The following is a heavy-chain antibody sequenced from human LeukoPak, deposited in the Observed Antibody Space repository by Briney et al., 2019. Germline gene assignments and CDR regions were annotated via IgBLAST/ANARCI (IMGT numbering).Heavy chain of an antibody. D-gene: IGHD1-26*01. V-gene: IGHV3-23*01. J-gene: IGHJ4*02. CDR1: GFTFSSYA. CDR2: VSGSGGST. CDR3: AKDYSGNYPSYFDY. Sequence: GGSLRLSCAASGFTFSSYAMNWVRQAPGKGLEWGSGVSGSGGSTYYADAVRGRFTLSRDNSKNTLFLQMNSLRAEDTAVFYCAKDYSGNYPSYFDYWGQGTLVTVSS.